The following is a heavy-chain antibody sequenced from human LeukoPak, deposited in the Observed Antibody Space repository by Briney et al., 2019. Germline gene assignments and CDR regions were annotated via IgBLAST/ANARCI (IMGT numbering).Heavy chain of an antibody. CDR2: INPNSGGT. V-gene: IGHV1-2*02. J-gene: IGHJ4*02. CDR3: ARLPRTGFSPQKYSGYDLGLDY. CDR1: GYTFTGYY. D-gene: IGHD5-12*01. Sequence: ASVKVSCKASGYTFTGYYMHWVRRAPGQGLGWMGWINPNSGGTNYAQEFQGRVTMTRDTSISTAYMELSRLRSDDTAVYYCARLPRTGFSPQKYSGYDLGLDYWGQGTLVTVSS.